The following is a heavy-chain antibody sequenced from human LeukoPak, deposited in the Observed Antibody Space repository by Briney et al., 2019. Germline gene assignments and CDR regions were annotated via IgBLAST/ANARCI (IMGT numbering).Heavy chain of an antibody. CDR1: GYSFTSYG. V-gene: IGHV1-18*01. J-gene: IGHJ4*02. CDR2: ISAYNDNT. D-gene: IGHD3-22*01. CDR3: ARDLGRDSSGYVLDY. Sequence: GASVKVSCKASGYSFTSYGISWVRQAPGQGLEWMGWISAYNDNTNYAQNLQGRVTMTTDTSTSTAYMELRSLRSDDTAVYYCARDLGRDSSGYVLDYWGQGTLVTVSS.